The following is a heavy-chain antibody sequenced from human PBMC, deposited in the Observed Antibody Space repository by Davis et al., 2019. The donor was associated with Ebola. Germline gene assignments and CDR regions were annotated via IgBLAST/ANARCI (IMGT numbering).Heavy chain of an antibody. V-gene: IGHV3-43*02. CDR1: GFTFDDYA. Sequence: GGSLRLSSAASGFTFDDYAMHWVRQAPGKGLEWVSLISGDGGSTYYADSVKGRFTISRDNSKNSLYLQMNSLRAEDTAVYYCARGTYCGGDCFVAFDIWGQGTMVTVSS. D-gene: IGHD2-21*01. CDR3: ARGTYCGGDCFVAFDI. J-gene: IGHJ3*02. CDR2: ISGDGGST.